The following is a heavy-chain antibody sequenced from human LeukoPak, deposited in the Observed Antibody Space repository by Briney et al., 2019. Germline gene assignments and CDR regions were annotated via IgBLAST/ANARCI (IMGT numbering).Heavy chain of an antibody. D-gene: IGHD1-26*01. Sequence: ASVKVSCKASGGTFSSYAISRVRQAPGQGLEWMGWISAYNGNTNYAQKLQGRVTMTTDTSTSTAYMELRSLRSDDTAVYYCARGPLFGWELRPFDPWGQGTLVTVSS. V-gene: IGHV1-18*01. CDR1: GGTFSSYA. CDR2: ISAYNGNT. J-gene: IGHJ5*02. CDR3: ARGPLFGWELRPFDP.